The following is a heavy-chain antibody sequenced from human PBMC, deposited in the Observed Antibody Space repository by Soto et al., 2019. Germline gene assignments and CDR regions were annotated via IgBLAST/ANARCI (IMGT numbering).Heavy chain of an antibody. CDR1: GFTFTSSA. V-gene: IGHV1-58*01. J-gene: IGHJ4*02. CDR2: IVVGSGNT. CDR3: AADPGDTRNFDY. Sequence: QMQLVQSGPEVKKPGTSVKVSCKASGFTFTSSAVQWVRQARGQRLEWIGWIVVGSGNTNYAQKFQERVTITMDMSTSTAYMELSSLRSEDTAVYYCAADPGDTRNFDYWGQGTLVTVSS.